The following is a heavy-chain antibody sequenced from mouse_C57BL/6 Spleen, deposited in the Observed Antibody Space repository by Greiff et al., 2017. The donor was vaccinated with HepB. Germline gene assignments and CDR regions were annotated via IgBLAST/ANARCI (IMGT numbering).Heavy chain of an antibody. CDR3: ARTRNYGNYVFDY. J-gene: IGHJ2*01. CDR1: GFTFSDYG. D-gene: IGHD2-1*01. Sequence: EVHLVESGGGLVKPGGSLKLSCAASGFTFSDYGMHWVRQAPEKGLEWVAYISSGSSTIYYADTVKGRFTVSRDNAKNTLFLQMTSLRSEDTARYYCARTRNYGNYVFDYWGQGTTLTVSS. V-gene: IGHV5-17*01. CDR2: ISSGSSTI.